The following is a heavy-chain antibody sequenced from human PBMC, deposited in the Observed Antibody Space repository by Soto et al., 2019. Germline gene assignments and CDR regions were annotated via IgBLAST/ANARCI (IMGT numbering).Heavy chain of an antibody. V-gene: IGHV3-23*01. CDR1: GFTFSSYA. D-gene: IGHD3-22*01. J-gene: IGHJ4*02. CDR2: ISGSGGST. Sequence: GSLRLSCAASGFTFSSYAMSWVRQAPGKGLEWVSAISGSGGSTYYADSVKGRFTISRDNSKNTLYLQMNSLRAEDTAVYYCAKWPYDSSGYVYYFDYWGQGTLVTVSS. CDR3: AKWPYDSSGYVYYFDY.